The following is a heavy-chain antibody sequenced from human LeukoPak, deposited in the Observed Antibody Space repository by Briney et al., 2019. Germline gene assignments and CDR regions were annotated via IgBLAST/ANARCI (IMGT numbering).Heavy chain of an antibody. Sequence: PGGSLRLSCAASGFTFSSSWMQWVRQAPGQGLVWVSRINSDESVTTYTNSVKGRFTISRDNAKTTLYLQMNSLRAEDTAMYYGVRSRFTTSSFDYWGQGTLVTVSS. D-gene: IGHD2-2*01. CDR1: GFTFSSSW. V-gene: IGHV3-74*03. CDR2: INSDESVT. CDR3: VRSRFTTSSFDY. J-gene: IGHJ4*02.